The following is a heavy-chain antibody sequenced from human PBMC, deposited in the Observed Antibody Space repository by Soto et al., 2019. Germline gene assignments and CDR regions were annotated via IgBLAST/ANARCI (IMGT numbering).Heavy chain of an antibody. Sequence: QLGPGPMLASETLSLTCAVYGGSFSGYYWGWVRQPPGKGLEWIGEINHSGSSNYHPSLKSRVTISVDTSKKQFSLRVNSVTPADTAVYYCARGEITLLGGMDVWGQGTTVTVSS. D-gene: IGHD3-10*01. J-gene: IGHJ6*02. V-gene: IGHV4-34*01. CDR1: GGSFSGYY. CDR2: INHSGSS. CDR3: ARGEITLLGGMDV.